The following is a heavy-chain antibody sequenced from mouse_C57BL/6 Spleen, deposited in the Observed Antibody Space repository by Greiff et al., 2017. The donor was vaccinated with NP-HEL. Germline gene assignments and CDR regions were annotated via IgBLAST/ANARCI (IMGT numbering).Heavy chain of an antibody. CDR3: ARKVERRYFDV. Sequence: QVQLQQSGPELVKPGASVKISCKASGYAFSSSWMNWVKQRPGKGLEWIGRIYPGDGDTYYNGKFKGKATLTADKSSSTAYMQLSSLTSEDSAVYFCARKVERRYFDVWGKGTTLTVSS. D-gene: IGHD1-3*01. V-gene: IGHV1-82*01. CDR2: IYPGDGDT. CDR1: GYAFSSSW. J-gene: IGHJ1*03.